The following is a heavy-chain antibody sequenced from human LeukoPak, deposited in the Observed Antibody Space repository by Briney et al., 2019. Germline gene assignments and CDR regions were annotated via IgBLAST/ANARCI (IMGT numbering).Heavy chain of an antibody. Sequence: GGSLRLSCAASGFTVSSNYMSWVRQAPGKGLEWVSSIYSDGSTHHADSVKGRFSISRDNSKNTVYLQTNSLRAEDTAVYYCAKDQIEASDIWGQGTMVTVSS. CDR2: IYSDGST. J-gene: IGHJ3*02. V-gene: IGHV3-66*01. CDR1: GFTVSSNY. CDR3: AKDQIEASDI.